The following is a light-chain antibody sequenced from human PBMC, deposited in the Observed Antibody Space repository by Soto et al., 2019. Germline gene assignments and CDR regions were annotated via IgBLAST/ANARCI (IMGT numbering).Light chain of an antibody. CDR3: QQYNNWPPWT. CDR1: QSVRSN. V-gene: IGKV3-15*01. J-gene: IGKJ1*01. CDR2: GAS. Sequence: EIVMTQSPATLSVSPGERATLSCRASQSVRSNLAWYQQKPGQAPRLLIYGASTRATGIPARFSGSGSGTEFTLTISSLQSEDFAVYYCQQYNNWPPWTFGKGTKVEIQ.